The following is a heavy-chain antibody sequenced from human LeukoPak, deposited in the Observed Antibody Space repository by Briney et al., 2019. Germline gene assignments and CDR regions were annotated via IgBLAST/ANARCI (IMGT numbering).Heavy chain of an antibody. Sequence: PGGSLRLSYAASGFTFSSYGMHWVRQAPGKGLEWVAVIWYDGGNKYYADSVKGRFTISRDNSKNTLYLQMNSLRAEDTAVYYCATAYYYGSGSYPFDYWGQGTLVTVSS. CDR2: IWYDGGNK. CDR1: GFTFSSYG. V-gene: IGHV3-33*01. J-gene: IGHJ4*02. CDR3: ATAYYYGSGSYPFDY. D-gene: IGHD3-10*01.